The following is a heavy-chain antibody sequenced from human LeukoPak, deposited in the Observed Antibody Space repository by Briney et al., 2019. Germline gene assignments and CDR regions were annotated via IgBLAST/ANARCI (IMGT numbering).Heavy chain of an antibody. CDR1: GYSFTSYW. J-gene: IGHJ4*02. V-gene: IGHV5-51*01. CDR3: ARGRRPGNYYGPYYFDY. CDR2: IYPGDSDT. D-gene: IGHD3-10*01. Sequence: GESLKISFKGPGYSFTSYWIGWGPQMPGKGLEWMGIIYPGDSDTKYSPSFQGQVTISVDKSISTAYLQWSSLKASDTAMYYCARGRRPGNYYGPYYFDYWGQGTLVTVSS.